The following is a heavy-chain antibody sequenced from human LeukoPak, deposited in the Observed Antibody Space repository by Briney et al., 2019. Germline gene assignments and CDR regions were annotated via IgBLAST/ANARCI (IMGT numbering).Heavy chain of an antibody. V-gene: IGHV1-8*01. CDR2: MNPNSGNT. CDR3: ARGREVRFLEWLSTSYYFDY. CDR1: GYTFTSYD. D-gene: IGHD3-3*01. Sequence: ASVKVSCKASGYTFTSYDINWVRQATGQGLEWMGWMNPNSGNTGYAQKFQVRGTMTRNTSISTAYMELSSLRSEDTAVYYCARGREVRFLEWLSTSYYFDYWGQGTLVTVSS. J-gene: IGHJ4*02.